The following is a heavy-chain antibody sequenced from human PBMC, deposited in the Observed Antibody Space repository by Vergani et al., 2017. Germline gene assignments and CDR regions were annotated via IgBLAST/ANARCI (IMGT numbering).Heavy chain of an antibody. Sequence: QVQLVESGGGVVQPGRSLRLSCAASGFTFSDYYMSWIRQAPGKGLEWVSYISSSGSTIYYADSVKGRFTISRDNSKNTLYLQMNSLRAEDTAVYYCALIVVVITADYWGQGTLVTVSS. D-gene: IGHD3-22*01. V-gene: IGHV3-11*04. CDR2: ISSSGSTI. CDR1: GFTFSDYY. J-gene: IGHJ4*02. CDR3: ALIVVVITADY.